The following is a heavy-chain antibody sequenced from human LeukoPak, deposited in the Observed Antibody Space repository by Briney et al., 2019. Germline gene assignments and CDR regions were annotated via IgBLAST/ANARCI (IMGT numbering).Heavy chain of an antibody. CDR1: GFTFSSYA. CDR3: AKDPTMIVVVTPDY. V-gene: IGHV3-23*01. D-gene: IGHD3-22*01. Sequence: PGGSLRLSCAASGFTFSSYAMSWVRQAPGKGLEWVSAISGSGGSTYYADSVKGRFTISRDNSKNTLYLQMNSLRAEDTAVYYCAKDPTMIVVVTPDYWGQGTLVTVSS. J-gene: IGHJ4*02. CDR2: ISGSGGST.